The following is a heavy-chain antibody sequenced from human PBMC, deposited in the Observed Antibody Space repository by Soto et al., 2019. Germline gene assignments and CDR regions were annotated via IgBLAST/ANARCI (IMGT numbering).Heavy chain of an antibody. CDR3: ASQEVGVRDTDPLDH. CDR1: GGSITSSSYY. Sequence: PSETQSLTCTVSGGSITSSSYYWGWIRQPPGKGLEWIGSIYYSGSTYYNPSLKSRVTISVDTSKNQFSLKLSSVTAADTAVYYCASQEVGVRDTDPLDHWGQGTLVTVSS. V-gene: IGHV4-39*01. CDR2: IYYSGST. D-gene: IGHD1-26*01. J-gene: IGHJ5*02.